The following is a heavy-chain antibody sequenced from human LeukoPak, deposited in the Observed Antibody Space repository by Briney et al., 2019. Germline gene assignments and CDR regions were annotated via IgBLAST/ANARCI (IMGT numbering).Heavy chain of an antibody. CDR3: ARHQQNPYYYDSSSGNFDY. CDR2: IYYSGST. V-gene: IGHV4-30-4*08. Sequence: PSETLSLTCTVSGGSIRSGDYYWSWIRQPPGKGLEWIGYIYYSGSTYYNPSLKSRVTISVDTSKNQFSLKLSSVTAADTAVYYCARHQQNPYYYDSSSGNFDYWGQGTLVTVSS. J-gene: IGHJ4*02. CDR1: GGSIRSGDYY. D-gene: IGHD3-22*01.